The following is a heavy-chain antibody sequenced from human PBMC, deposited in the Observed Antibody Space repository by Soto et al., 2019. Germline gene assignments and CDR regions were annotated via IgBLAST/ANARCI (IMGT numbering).Heavy chain of an antibody. D-gene: IGHD3-22*01. CDR3: ARGVNYYYSSGGEFDY. J-gene: IGHJ4*02. V-gene: IGHV5-10-1*03. Sequence: EVQLVQSGAEVKKPGESLRISCKGSGYSFTSYWISWVRQMPGKGLEWMGRIDPSDSYTNYSPSFQGHVTISADKSISTAYLQWSSLKASDTGMYYCARGVNYYYSSGGEFDYWGQGTLVTVSS. CDR2: IDPSDSYT. CDR1: GYSFTSYW.